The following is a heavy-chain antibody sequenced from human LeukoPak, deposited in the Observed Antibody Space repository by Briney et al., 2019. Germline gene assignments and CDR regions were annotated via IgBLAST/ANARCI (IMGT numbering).Heavy chain of an antibody. CDR3: ARFWGSEYSSSSAPFDY. D-gene: IGHD6-6*01. Sequence: ASVKVPCKASGYTFTSYGISWVRQAPGQGLEWMGWISAYNGNTNYAQKLQGRVTMTTDTSTSTAYMELRSLRSDDTAVYYCARFWGSEYSSSSAPFDYWGQGTLVTVSS. J-gene: IGHJ4*02. V-gene: IGHV1-18*01. CDR2: ISAYNGNT. CDR1: GYTFTSYG.